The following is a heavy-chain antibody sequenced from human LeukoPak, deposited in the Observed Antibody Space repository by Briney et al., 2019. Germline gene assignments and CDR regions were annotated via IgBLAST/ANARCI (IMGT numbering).Heavy chain of an antibody. D-gene: IGHD2-15*01. Sequence: PGGSLRLSCAASGFTFSSYSMNWVRQAPGKGLEWVSYISSSSSIIYYVDSVKGRFTISRDNAKNSLYLQMNSLRAEDMAVYYCARVVEATRPYMDVWGKGTTVTVSS. CDR1: GFTFSSYS. V-gene: IGHV3-48*04. CDR3: ARVVEATRPYMDV. CDR2: ISSSSSII. J-gene: IGHJ6*03.